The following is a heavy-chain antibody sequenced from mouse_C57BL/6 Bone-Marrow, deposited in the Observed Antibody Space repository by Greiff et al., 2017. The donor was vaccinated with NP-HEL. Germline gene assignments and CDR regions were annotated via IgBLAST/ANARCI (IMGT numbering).Heavy chain of an antibody. CDR3: AGGHGYDYYAMDY. D-gene: IGHD2-2*01. V-gene: IGHV1-69*01. CDR1: GYTFTSYW. Sequence: QVQLKQPGAELVMPGASVKLSCKASGYTFTSYWMHWVKQRPGQGLEWIGEIDPSDSYTNYNQKFKGKSTLTVDKSSSTADMQLSSLTSEDSAVYYCAGGHGYDYYAMDYWGQGTSVTVSS. CDR2: IDPSDSYT. J-gene: IGHJ4*01.